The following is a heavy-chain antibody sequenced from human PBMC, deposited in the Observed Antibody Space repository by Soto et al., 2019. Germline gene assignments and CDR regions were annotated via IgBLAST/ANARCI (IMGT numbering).Heavy chain of an antibody. CDR2: IKHDGSEK. CDR3: ARVGGYSYGLIDS. Sequence: ESGGGLVLPGGTLRLSCAASGFTFSTYWMTWVRQAPGRGLEWVANIKHDGSEKYYLDSVRGRFTVSRDNARHSLSLRMNSLSGDDTAVYYCARVGGYSYGLIDSWGQGTLVSVSS. J-gene: IGHJ4*02. D-gene: IGHD5-18*01. V-gene: IGHV3-7*03. CDR1: GFTFSTYW.